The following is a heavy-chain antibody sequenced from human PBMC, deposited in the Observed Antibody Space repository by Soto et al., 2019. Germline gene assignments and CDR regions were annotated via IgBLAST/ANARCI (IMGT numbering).Heavy chain of an antibody. CDR3: ARDLTSSGRAVGAY. D-gene: IGHD2-15*01. J-gene: IGHJ4*02. CDR1: GYTFPSYG. V-gene: IGHV1-18*01. CDR2: ISTYYGNT. Sequence: QVQLVQSGAEEKKPGASVKVSCKTSGYTFPSYGITWVRQAPGQGLEWMGWISTYYGNTYYAQKFKGRVTMTTDTSTSTVYMELRSLTSDDTAVYYCARDLTSSGRAVGAYWGQGTLVTVSS.